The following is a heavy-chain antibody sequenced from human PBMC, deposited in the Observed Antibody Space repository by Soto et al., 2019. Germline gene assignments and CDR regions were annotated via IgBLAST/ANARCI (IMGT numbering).Heavy chain of an antibody. D-gene: IGHD6-13*01. CDR3: ARTMDRQQLVSPSWYYGMDV. V-gene: IGHV3-21*01. CDR1: GFTFSSYS. Sequence: EVQLVESGGGLVKPGGSLRLSCAASGFTFSSYSMNWVRQAPGKGLEWVSSISSSSSYIYYADSVKGRFTISRDNAKNSLYLQMNSLRAEDTAVYYCARTMDRQQLVSPSWYYGMDVWGLGTTVTVSS. CDR2: ISSSSSYI. J-gene: IGHJ6*02.